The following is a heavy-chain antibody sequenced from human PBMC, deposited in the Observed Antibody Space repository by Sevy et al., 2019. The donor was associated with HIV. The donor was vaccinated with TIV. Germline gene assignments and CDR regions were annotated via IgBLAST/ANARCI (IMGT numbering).Heavy chain of an antibody. CDR2: ISSGGHTI. CDR3: ARDGGYSDYGMDV. D-gene: IGHD2-15*01. Sequence: GGCLRLSCAASGFTFSSYNMNWVRQAPGKGLECISFISSGGHTIYYADSVKGRFTISRDGAKNSVYLQMNSLRVEDTAVYYCARDGGYSDYGMDVWGQGTTVTVSS. J-gene: IGHJ6*02. V-gene: IGHV3-48*01. CDR1: GFTFSSYN.